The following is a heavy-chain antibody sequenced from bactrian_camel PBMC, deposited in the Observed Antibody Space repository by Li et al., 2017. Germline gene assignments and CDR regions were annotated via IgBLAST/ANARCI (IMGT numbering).Heavy chain of an antibody. V-gene: IGHV3S42*01. CDR2: LDSADGTT. Sequence: VQLVESGGGSIEAGGSLTLSCVASGSGYISGTACMGWFRQVPGKEREEVATLDSADGTTTYADSVKGRFTISHVNANNTLHLQMNSLKPEDTAVYYCAADLGWCGSRPLQREFRNWGQGTQVTVS. CDR3: AADLGWCGSRPLQREFRN. D-gene: IGHD2*01. J-gene: IGHJ4*01. CDR1: GSGYISGTAC.